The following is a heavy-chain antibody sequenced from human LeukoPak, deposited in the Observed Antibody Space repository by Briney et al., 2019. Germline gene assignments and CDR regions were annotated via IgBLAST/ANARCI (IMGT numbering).Heavy chain of an antibody. CDR3: AKDQFSIVAAGFDY. CDR2: IRYDGSNK. D-gene: IGHD6-13*01. V-gene: IGHV3-30*02. J-gene: IGHJ4*02. CDR1: GFTFSSYG. Sequence: GGSLRLSCAASGFTFSSYGMHWVRQAPGKGLEWVAFIRYDGSNKYCADSVKGRFTISRDNSKNTLYLQMNSLRAEDTAAYYCAKDQFSIVAAGFDYWGQGTLVTVSS.